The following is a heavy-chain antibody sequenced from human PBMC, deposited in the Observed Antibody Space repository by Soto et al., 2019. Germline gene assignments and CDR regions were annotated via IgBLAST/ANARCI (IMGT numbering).Heavy chain of an antibody. CDR1: GLSITDSEMG. CDR2: IDSSGEK. D-gene: IGHD6-19*01. Sequence: QVTLKESGPVLVKPTETLTLRCTVSGLSITDSEMGVSWIRQPPVQPLEWLAHIDSSGEKSYRTFLNSRLAISKDTSKSQIVLTMTNMDPADTATYYCARRHLAVAVSPWFDPWGQGIPVTVSS. J-gene: IGHJ5*02. CDR3: ARRHLAVAVSPWFDP. V-gene: IGHV2-26*01.